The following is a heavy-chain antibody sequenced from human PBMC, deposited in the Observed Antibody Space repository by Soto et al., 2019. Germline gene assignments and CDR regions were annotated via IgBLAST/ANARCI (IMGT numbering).Heavy chain of an antibody. V-gene: IGHV1-58*01. CDR1: GFTFTSSA. CDR3: AAEDCSGGSCYFDY. J-gene: IGHJ4*02. Sequence: SVKVSCKASGFTFTSSAVQWVRQARGQRLEWIGWIVVGSGNTNYAQKFQERVTITRDMSTSTAYMELSSLRSEDTAVYYCAAEDCSGGSCYFDYWGQGTLVTVSS. CDR2: IVVGSGNT. D-gene: IGHD2-15*01.